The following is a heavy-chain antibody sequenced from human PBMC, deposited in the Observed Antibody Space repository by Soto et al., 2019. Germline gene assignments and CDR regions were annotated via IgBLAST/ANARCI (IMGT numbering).Heavy chain of an antibody. V-gene: IGHV1-24*01. Sequence: WASVKVSCKVSGYTLTELSMHWVRQAPGKGLEWMGGFDPEDGETIYAQKFQGRVTMTEDTSTDTAYVELSSLRSEDTAVYYCATDNSQYSSAFLGYWGQGTLVTVSS. CDR2: FDPEDGET. CDR1: GYTLTELS. D-gene: IGHD6-19*01. CDR3: ATDNSQYSSAFLGY. J-gene: IGHJ4*02.